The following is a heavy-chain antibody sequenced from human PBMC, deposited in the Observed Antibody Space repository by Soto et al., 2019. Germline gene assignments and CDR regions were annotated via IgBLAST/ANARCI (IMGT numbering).Heavy chain of an antibody. Sequence: ASGKVSCKASGYTFTSYGITWVRQARGQGREWMGWISAYNGNTNYAQKLQGRVTMTTDTSTSTAYMELRSLRSDDTAVYSCAREDAGYSDSSGYYSWFDPWGQGTLVTVSS. CDR2: ISAYNGNT. CDR1: GYTFTSYG. J-gene: IGHJ5*02. V-gene: IGHV1-18*01. D-gene: IGHD3-22*01. CDR3: AREDAGYSDSSGYYSWFDP.